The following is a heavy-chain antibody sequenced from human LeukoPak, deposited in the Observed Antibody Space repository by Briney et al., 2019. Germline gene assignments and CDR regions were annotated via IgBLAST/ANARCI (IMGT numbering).Heavy chain of an antibody. Sequence: WTGGSPRLSCAASGFTFNDYGMSWVRQAPGKGLEWVSGISCNGGRTGYADSVKGRFIISRDNAKNSLYLQVNSLRAEDTALYYCARNFGGGDSSGPYYWGQGTLVTVSS. CDR1: GFTFNDYG. V-gene: IGHV3-20*04. J-gene: IGHJ4*02. CDR3: ARNFGGGDSSGPYY. CDR2: ISCNGGRT. D-gene: IGHD3-22*01.